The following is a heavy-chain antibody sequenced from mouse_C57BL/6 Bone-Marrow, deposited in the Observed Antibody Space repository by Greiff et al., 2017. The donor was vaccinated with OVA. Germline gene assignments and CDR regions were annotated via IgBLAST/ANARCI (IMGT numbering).Heavy chain of an antibody. Sequence: EVKLVESGGDLVKPGGSLKLSCAASGFTFSSYGMSWVRQTPDKRLEWVATISSGGSYTYYTDSVKGRFTISRDNAKNTLYMQMSSLKSEDTAMYYCARGGYRYFDVCGTGTTVTVSS. CDR2: ISSGGSYT. CDR3: ARGGYRYFDV. CDR1: GFTFSSYG. V-gene: IGHV5-6*01. D-gene: IGHD1-1*02. J-gene: IGHJ1*03.